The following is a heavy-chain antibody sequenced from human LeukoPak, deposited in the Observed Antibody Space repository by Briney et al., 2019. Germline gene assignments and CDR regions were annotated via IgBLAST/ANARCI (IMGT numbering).Heavy chain of an antibody. Sequence: QTGGSLRLSCAASGFTFGSYWMSWVRQVPEKGLEWVANIKEDGRDKTYVDSVRGRFTTSRDNAKNSMYLQMNSLRIEDTAVYYCARLNPTDDVSYWGFVLWGRGTLVTVSS. V-gene: IGHV3-7*01. CDR1: GFTFGSYW. CDR2: IKEDGRDK. CDR3: ARLNPTDDVSYWGFVL. D-gene: IGHD1-1*01. J-gene: IGHJ2*01.